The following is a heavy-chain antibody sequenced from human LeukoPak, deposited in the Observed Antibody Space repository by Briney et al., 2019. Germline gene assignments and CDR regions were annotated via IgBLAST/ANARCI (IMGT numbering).Heavy chain of an antibody. CDR3: ANRPHSGFGYYYYYMDV. Sequence: GRSLRLSCAASGFTFSSYAMHWVRQAPGKGLEWVAVISYDGSNKYYADSVKGRFTISRDNSKNTLYLQMNSLRAEDTAVYYCANRPHSGFGYYYYYMDVWGKGTTVTVSS. D-gene: IGHD3-10*01. J-gene: IGHJ6*03. V-gene: IGHV3-30*04. CDR1: GFTFSSYA. CDR2: ISYDGSNK.